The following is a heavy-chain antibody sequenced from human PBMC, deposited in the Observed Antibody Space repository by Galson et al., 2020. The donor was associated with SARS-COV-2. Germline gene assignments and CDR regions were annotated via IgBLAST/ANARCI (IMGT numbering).Heavy chain of an antibody. J-gene: IGHJ4*02. CDR2: IYSGGST. CDR3: ARDLVVRGATY. D-gene: IGHD3-10*01. CDR1: GFTVSSNY. V-gene: IGHV3-66*01. Sequence: GESLKISCAASGFTVSSNYMSWVRQAPGKGLEWVSVIYSGGSTYYADSVKGRFTISRDNSKNTLYLQMNSLRAEDTAVYYCARDLVVRGATYWGQGTLVTLSS.